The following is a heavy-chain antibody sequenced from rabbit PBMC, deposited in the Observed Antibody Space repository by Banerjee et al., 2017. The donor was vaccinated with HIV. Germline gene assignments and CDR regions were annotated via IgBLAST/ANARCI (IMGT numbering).Heavy chain of an antibody. V-gene: IGHV1S45*01. CDR3: AIKYAGDATYGPFFAL. J-gene: IGHJ3*01. Sequence: QEQLVESGGGLVQPEGSLTLTCKASGFTLSSSYYMCWVRQAPGKGLEWIVCIGSSSGNTYYASWAKGRFTISKTSSTTVTLQMTSLTAADTATYFCAIKYAGDATYGPFFALWGQGTLVTVS. CDR2: IGSSSGNT. D-gene: IGHD4-2*01. CDR1: GFTLSSSYY.